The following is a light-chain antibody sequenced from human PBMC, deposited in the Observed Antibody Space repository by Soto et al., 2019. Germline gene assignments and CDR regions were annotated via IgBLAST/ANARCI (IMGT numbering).Light chain of an antibody. Sequence: DIQMTQSPSTLSASVGDRVTITCRASQSISSWLAWYQQKPGQAPKLLIYDAFTLQSGVPSRFSGIESGTEFTLIISSLQPDDFATYYCQQYSNYPITFGQGTRLQIK. CDR1: QSISSW. CDR3: QQYSNYPIT. V-gene: IGKV1-5*01. J-gene: IGKJ5*01. CDR2: DAF.